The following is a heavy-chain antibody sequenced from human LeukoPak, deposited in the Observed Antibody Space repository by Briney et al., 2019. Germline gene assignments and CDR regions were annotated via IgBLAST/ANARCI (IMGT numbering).Heavy chain of an antibody. CDR1: GFAFSSYG. J-gene: IGHJ6*02. Sequence: GGSLRLSCAASGFAFSSYGMHWVRQAPGKGLEWLALIWYDGSNKYYADSVKGRFTISRDSSKNTLYLEMSSLRAEDTAVYFCARERTLYVSGSGYGMDVWGQGTTVTVSS. CDR3: ARERTLYVSGSGYGMDV. V-gene: IGHV3-33*01. D-gene: IGHD3-10*01. CDR2: IWYDGSNK.